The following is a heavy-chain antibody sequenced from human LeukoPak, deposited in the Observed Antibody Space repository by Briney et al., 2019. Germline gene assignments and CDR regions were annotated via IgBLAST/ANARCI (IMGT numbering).Heavy chain of an antibody. CDR1: GGSISSSNW. CDR2: IYHSGST. D-gene: IGHD6-13*01. CDR3: VRVMPFHSSSWSPTYYFDY. Sequence: PSETLSLTCAVSGGSISSSNWWSWVRQPPGKGLEWIGEIYHSGSTNYNPSLKSRVTISVDKSKNQFSLKLSSVTAADTAVYYCVRVMPFHSSSWSPTYYFDYWGQGTLVTVSS. J-gene: IGHJ4*02. V-gene: IGHV4-4*02.